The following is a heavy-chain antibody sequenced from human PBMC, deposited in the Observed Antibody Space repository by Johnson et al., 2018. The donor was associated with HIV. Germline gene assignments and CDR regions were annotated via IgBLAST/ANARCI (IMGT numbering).Heavy chain of an antibody. CDR3: ARVTYYYDTQAFDF. CDR1: GFTFEDYG. V-gene: IGHV3-20*04. D-gene: IGHD3-22*01. J-gene: IGHJ3*01. CDR2: INWNGGSI. Sequence: MQLVESGGGVVRPGGSLRLSCAVSGFTFEDYGISWVRQAPGKGLEWVSDINWNGGSIGYADSVNGRFTISRDNAKNTLYMQMNSLRAEDTAVYYCARVTYYYDTQAFDFWGQGTMVTVSS.